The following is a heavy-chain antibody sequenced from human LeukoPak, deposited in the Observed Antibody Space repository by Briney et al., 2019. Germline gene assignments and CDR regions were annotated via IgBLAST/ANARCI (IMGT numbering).Heavy chain of an antibody. CDR2: INHSGST. J-gene: IGHJ4*02. Sequence: SETLSLTCAVYGGSFSGYYWSWIRQPPGKGLEWIGEINHSGSTNYNPSLKSRVTISVDTSKNQFSLKLSSVTAADTAVYYCATLAAAGTGGVDYWGQGTLVTVSS. D-gene: IGHD6-13*01. V-gene: IGHV4-34*01. CDR1: GGSFSGYY. CDR3: ATLAAAGTGGVDY.